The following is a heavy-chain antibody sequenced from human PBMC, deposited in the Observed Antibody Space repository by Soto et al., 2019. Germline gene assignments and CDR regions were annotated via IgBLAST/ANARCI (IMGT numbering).Heavy chain of an antibody. CDR1: GYTFTSYG. CDR3: ARGLLNEQQLVGGSIPALEDFDH. D-gene: IGHD6-13*01. J-gene: IGHJ4*02. V-gene: IGHV1-18*01. Sequence: QVQLVQSGAEVKKPGASVKVSCKASGYTFTSYGISWVRQAPGQGLEWMGWISAYNGNTNYAQKLQGRVTMTTDTATSTAYVELRSLSSDDTAVYYCARGLLNEQQLVGGSIPALEDFDHWGQGNLVTVSS. CDR2: ISAYNGNT.